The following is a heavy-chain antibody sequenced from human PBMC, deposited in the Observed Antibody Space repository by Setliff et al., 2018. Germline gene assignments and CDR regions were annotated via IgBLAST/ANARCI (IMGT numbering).Heavy chain of an antibody. J-gene: IGHJ5*02. D-gene: IGHD4-17*01. CDR3: ALTTLRLCWFDP. CDR2: VFSGDSDT. CDR1: GYRFTTYW. V-gene: IGHV5-51*01. Sequence: PGESLKISCKGSGYRFTTYWIGWVRQMPGKGLEWMGIVFSGDSDTRYSPSFQGQVTMSADKSINTAYLQWSSLKASDTAMYYCALTTLRLCWFDPWGQGTLVTVSS.